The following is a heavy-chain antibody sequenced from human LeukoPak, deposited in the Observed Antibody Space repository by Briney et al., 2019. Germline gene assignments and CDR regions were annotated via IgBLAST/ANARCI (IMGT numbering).Heavy chain of an antibody. Sequence: PSETLSLPCAVYGGSLSGYYWSWIRQPPEKGLEWIGEISHRGRTHYTPSLQSRVTMSVDTSKNQFALNLNSVTAADTAVYYCARVPLRFLEPFDYWGQGILVTVSS. J-gene: IGHJ4*02. V-gene: IGHV4-34*01. CDR3: ARVPLRFLEPFDY. D-gene: IGHD3-3*01. CDR2: ISHRGRT. CDR1: GGSLSGYY.